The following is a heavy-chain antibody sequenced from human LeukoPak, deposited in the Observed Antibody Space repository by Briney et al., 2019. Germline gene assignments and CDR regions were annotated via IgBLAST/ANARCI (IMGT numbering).Heavy chain of an antibody. Sequence: VASVKVSSKVSGYTLTELSVHWVPQAPGKGLVWMGRFYPEEGETIYAQKFQGRVTMTEDTSTDTAYMELSRLRSEDKAVYYCARSKYYYDSSGYYYGAFDIWGQGTMVSVSS. CDR1: GYTLTELS. D-gene: IGHD3-22*01. V-gene: IGHV1-24*01. J-gene: IGHJ3*02. CDR3: ARSKYYYDSSGYYYGAFDI. CDR2: FYPEEGET.